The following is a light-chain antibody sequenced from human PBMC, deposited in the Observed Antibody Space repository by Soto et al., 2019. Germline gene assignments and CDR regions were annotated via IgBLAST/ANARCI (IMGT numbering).Light chain of an antibody. J-gene: IGLJ2*01. CDR2: DVN. Sequence: QSALTQPPSASGSPGQSVTISCTGTPSDVGGSNSVSWYQQHPGKAPNLMIYDVNKRPSGVPDRFSGSKSGNTASLTVSGLQAADEAYYFCSSYAPSDVVFGGGTKVPS. CDR1: PSDVGGSNS. CDR3: SSYAPSDVV. V-gene: IGLV2-8*01.